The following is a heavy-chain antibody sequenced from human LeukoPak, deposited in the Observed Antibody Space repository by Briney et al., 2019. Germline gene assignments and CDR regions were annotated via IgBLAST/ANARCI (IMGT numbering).Heavy chain of an antibody. V-gene: IGHV4-39*01. CDR3: ARGRLRSAGYVHWFDP. J-gene: IGHJ5*02. CDR1: GGSISSSRSY. Sequence: PSETLSLTCTVSGGSISSSRSYWGWLRQPPGDGLEWIGSTYYSGSTYFNPSLRSRVTISVDTSKNQFSLRLSSVTAADTAVYYCARGRLRSAGYVHWFDPWGQGTLVTVSS. D-gene: IGHD5-12*01. CDR2: TYYSGST.